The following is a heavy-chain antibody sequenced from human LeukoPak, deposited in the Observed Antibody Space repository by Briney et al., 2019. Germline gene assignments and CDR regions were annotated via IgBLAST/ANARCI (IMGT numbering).Heavy chain of an antibody. J-gene: IGHJ4*02. V-gene: IGHV3-49*03. CDR1: GFTFGDYA. CDR3: TRENLRWLQELFDY. D-gene: IGHD5-24*01. CDR2: IRSKAYGGTT. Sequence: PGGSLRLSCTASGFTFGDYAMSWFRQAPGKGLEWVGFIRSKAYGGTTEYAASMKGRFTISRDDSKSIAYLQMNSLKTEDTAVYYCTRENLRWLQELFDYWGQGTLVTVSS.